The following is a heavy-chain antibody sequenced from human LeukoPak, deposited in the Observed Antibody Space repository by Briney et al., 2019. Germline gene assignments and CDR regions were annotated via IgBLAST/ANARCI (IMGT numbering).Heavy chain of an antibody. CDR1: GYTFTSYA. CDR3: ARDGKFGLGSWFDP. V-gene: IGHV1-3*01. D-gene: IGHD1-26*01. Sequence: ASVKVSCKASGYTFTSYAMHWVRQAPGQRLEWMGWINAGNGNTKYSQKFQGRVTITRDTSASTAYMELSSLRSEDTAVYYCARDGKFGLGSWFDPWGQGTLVTVSS. CDR2: INAGNGNT. J-gene: IGHJ5*02.